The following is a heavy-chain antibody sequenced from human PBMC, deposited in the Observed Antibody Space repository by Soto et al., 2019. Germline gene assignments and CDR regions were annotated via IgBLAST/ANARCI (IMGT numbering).Heavy chain of an antibody. Sequence: QVQLVQSGAEVKKPGSSVKVSCKASGGTFSSYAISWVRQAPGQGLEWMGGIIPIFGTANYAQKFQGRVTITXXEXTTXAYMELSSLRSEDTAVYYCARLSRGIMVRAMANDYWGQGTLVTVSS. D-gene: IGHD3-10*01. V-gene: IGHV1-69*05. CDR3: ARLSRGIMVRAMANDY. J-gene: IGHJ4*02. CDR1: GGTFSSYA. CDR2: IIPIFGTA.